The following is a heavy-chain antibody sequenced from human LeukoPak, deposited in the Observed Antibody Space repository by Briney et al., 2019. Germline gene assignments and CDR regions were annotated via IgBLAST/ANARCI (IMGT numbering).Heavy chain of an antibody. CDR2: IKQDGSEK. CDR1: GFTFSSYW. D-gene: IGHD3-10*01. V-gene: IGHV3-7*01. CDR3: ASAMVRGVMGYYYGMDV. Sequence: GRSLRLSCAASGFTFSSYWMSWVRQAPGKGLEWVANIKQDGSEKYYVDSVKGRFTISRDNAKNSLYLQMNSLRAEDTAVYYCASAMVRGVMGYYYGMDVWGQGTTVTVSS. J-gene: IGHJ6*02.